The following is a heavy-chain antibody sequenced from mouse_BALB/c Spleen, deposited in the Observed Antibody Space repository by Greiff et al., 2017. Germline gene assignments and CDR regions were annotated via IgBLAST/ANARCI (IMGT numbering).Heavy chain of an antibody. J-gene: IGHJ2*01. CDR1: GYSITSGYY. Sequence: EVKLMESGPGLVKPSQSLSLTCSVTGYSITSGYYWNWIRQFPGNKLEWMGYISYDGSNNYNPSLKNRISITRDTSKNQFFLKLNSVTTEDTATYYCARQGAYYRYYFDDWGQGTTLTVSS. D-gene: IGHD2-14*01. V-gene: IGHV3-6*02. CDR2: ISYDGSN. CDR3: ARQGAYYRYYFDD.